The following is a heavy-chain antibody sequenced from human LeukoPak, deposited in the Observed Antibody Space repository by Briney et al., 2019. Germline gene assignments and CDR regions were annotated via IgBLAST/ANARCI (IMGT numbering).Heavy chain of an antibody. CDR3: ARHLSFSSSWEDY. D-gene: IGHD6-13*01. CDR2: IDPSDSYT. V-gene: IGHV5-10-1*01. Sequence: GESLRISCKGSGYSFTTYWISWVRQMPGKGLEWMGRIDPSDSYTNYSPSFQGHVTISADKSISTAHLQWSSLTASDTAMYYCARHLSFSSSWEDYWGQGTLVTVSS. J-gene: IGHJ4*02. CDR1: GYSFTTYW.